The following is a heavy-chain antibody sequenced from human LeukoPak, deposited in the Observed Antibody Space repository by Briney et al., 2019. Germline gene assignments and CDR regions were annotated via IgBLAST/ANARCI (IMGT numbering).Heavy chain of an antibody. CDR2: INHSGST. CDR1: GGSFSGYY. D-gene: IGHD6-19*01. CDR3: ARATLVAGNWFDP. Sequence: SETLSLTCAVYGGSFSGYYWSRIRQPPGKGLEWIGEINHSGSTNYNPSLKSRVTISVDTSKNQFSLKLSSVTAADTAVYYCARATLVAGNWFDPWGQGTLVTVSS. J-gene: IGHJ5*02. V-gene: IGHV4-34*01.